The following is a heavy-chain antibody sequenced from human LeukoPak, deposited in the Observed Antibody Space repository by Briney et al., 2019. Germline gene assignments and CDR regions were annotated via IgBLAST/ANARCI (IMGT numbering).Heavy chain of an antibody. D-gene: IGHD6-25*01. V-gene: IGHV3-30*04. Sequence: PGGSLRLSCAASGFTFSSYAMHWVRQAPGKGLEGVAVISYDGSNKYYADSVKGRFTISRDNSKNTLYLQMNSLRAEDTAVYYCARESSGGAFDYWGQGTLVTVSS. CDR1: GFTFSSYA. CDR3: ARESSGGAFDY. CDR2: ISYDGSNK. J-gene: IGHJ4*02.